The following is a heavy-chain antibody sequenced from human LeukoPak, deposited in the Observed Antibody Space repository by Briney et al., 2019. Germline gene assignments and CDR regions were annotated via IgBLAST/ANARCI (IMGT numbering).Heavy chain of an antibody. J-gene: IGHJ4*02. CDR1: GGSISSSSYY. CDR2: IYYSGST. Sequence: SETLSLTCTVSGGSISSSSYYWGWIRQPPGKGLEWIGSIYYSGSTYYNPSLKSRVTISVDTSKNQFSLKLSSVTAADTAVYYCARRKDHTFTLGYWGQGTLVTVSS. V-gene: IGHV4-39*01. CDR3: ARRKDHTFTLGY. D-gene: IGHD2-15*01.